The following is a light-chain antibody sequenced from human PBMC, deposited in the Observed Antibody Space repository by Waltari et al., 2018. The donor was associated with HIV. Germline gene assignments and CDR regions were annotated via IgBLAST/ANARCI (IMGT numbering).Light chain of an antibody. V-gene: IGLV2-11*01. J-gene: IGLJ2*01. CDR2: DVS. Sequence: QSALTQPRPASGSPGQPVTIPCTGPSRAVGGYNYVPWYQQHPGKAPKLMIYDVSKRPSGVPDRFSGSKSGNTASLTISGLQAEDEADYYCCSYAGSYGVVFGGGTKLTVL. CDR3: CSYAGSYGVV. CDR1: SRAVGGYNY.